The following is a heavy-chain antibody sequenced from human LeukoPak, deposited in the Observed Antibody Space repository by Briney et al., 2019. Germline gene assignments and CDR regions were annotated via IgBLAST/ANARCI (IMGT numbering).Heavy chain of an antibody. CDR3: ARCPNLGIGTGWYFDL. Sequence: GASVKVSCKASGYTFTSYYMHWVRQAPGQGLEWMGIINPSGGSTSYAQKFQGRVTMTRDTSTSTVYMELSSLRSEDTAVYYCARCPNLGIGTGWYFDLWGRGTLVTVSS. J-gene: IGHJ2*01. V-gene: IGHV1-46*01. CDR1: GYTFTSYY. D-gene: IGHD7-27*01. CDR2: INPSGGST.